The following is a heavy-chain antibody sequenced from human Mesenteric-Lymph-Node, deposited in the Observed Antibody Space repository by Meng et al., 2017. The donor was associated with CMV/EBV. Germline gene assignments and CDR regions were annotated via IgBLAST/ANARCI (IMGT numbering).Heavy chain of an antibody. CDR2: ISAYNGHT. Sequence: SGYTFPSYGISWVRQAPGQGLEWMGWISAYNGHTDYAQKLQGRVTMTTDTSTSTAYMELRSLRSDDTAVYYCARAGSSYYWYFDSWGQGTLVTVSS. CDR3: ARAGSSYYWYFDS. CDR1: GYTFPSYG. V-gene: IGHV1-18*01. D-gene: IGHD6-13*01. J-gene: IGHJ4*02.